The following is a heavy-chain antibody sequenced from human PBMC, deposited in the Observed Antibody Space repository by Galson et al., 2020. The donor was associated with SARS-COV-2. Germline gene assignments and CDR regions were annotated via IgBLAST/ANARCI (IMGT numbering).Heavy chain of an antibody. CDR1: GGSISSYY. CDR3: ARDNYGYFDL. CDR2: IYYSGST. Sequence: SETLSLTCTVSGGSISSYYWSWIRQPPGKGLEWIGYIYYSGSTNYNPSLKSRVTISVDTSKNQFSLKLSSVTAADTAVYYCARDNYGYFDLWGRGTLVTVSS. J-gene: IGHJ2*01. V-gene: IGHV4-59*01.